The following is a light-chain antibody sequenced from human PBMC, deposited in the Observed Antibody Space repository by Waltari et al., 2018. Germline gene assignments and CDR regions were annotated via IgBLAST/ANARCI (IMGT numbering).Light chain of an antibody. CDR3: PQDYSYPRT. V-gene: IGKV1-6*01. CDR1: QGIRND. Sequence: AIQMTQSPSSLSASVGDRVTITCRASQGIRNDLGWYQQKPGDAPKLLIYTASTLQSGVPSRFSGSGSGTDFTLTITSLQPEDFATYFCPQDYSYPRTFGQGTKVEIK. J-gene: IGKJ1*01. CDR2: TAS.